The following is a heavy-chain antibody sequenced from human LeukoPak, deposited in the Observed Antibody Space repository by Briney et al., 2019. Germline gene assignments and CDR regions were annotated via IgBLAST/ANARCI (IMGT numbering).Heavy chain of an antibody. V-gene: IGHV4-59*11. Sequence: SETLSLTCTVSGGSISSHYWSWIRQPPGKGLEWIGYIYYGGSTNYNPSLKSRVTISVDTSKNQFSLKLSSVTAADTAVYYCARDSIFWGQGTLVTVSS. CDR3: ARDSIF. D-gene: IGHD2-2*01. J-gene: IGHJ4*02. CDR2: IYYGGST. CDR1: GGSISSHY.